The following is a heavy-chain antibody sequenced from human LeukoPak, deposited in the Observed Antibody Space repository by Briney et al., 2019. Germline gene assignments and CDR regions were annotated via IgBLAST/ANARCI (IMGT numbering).Heavy chain of an antibody. CDR1: GGSISSGGYY. CDR2: IYYSGST. Sequence: SETLSLTCTVSGGSISSGGYYWSWIRQHPGKGLEWIGYIYYSGSTYYNPSLKSRVTISVDTSKNQFSLKLSPVTAADTAVYYCARGLGYCSGGSCYVSWFDPWGQGTLVTVSS. CDR3: ARGLGYCSGGSCYVSWFDP. V-gene: IGHV4-31*03. D-gene: IGHD2-15*01. J-gene: IGHJ5*02.